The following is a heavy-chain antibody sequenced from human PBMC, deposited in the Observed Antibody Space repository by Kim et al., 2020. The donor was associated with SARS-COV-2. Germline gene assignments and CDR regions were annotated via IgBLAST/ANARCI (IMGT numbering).Heavy chain of an antibody. J-gene: IGHJ6*02. CDR2: IYPGDSDT. Sequence: GESLKISCKGSGYSFTSYWIGWVRQMPGKGLEWMGIIYPGDSDTRYSPSFQGQVTISADKSISTAYLQWSSLKASDTAMYYCARHYLRDFSGGIFYADYYYGMDVWGQGTTVTVSS. CDR1: GYSFTSYW. CDR3: ARHYLRDFSGGIFYADYYYGMDV. D-gene: IGHD2-15*01. V-gene: IGHV5-51*01.